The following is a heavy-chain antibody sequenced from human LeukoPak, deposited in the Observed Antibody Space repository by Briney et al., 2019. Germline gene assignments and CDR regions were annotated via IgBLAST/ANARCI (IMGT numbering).Heavy chain of an antibody. V-gene: IGHV4-34*01. J-gene: IGHJ4*02. CDR3: TGRKRGYSSGNVADYFEH. CDR2: ITHSGST. CDR1: GGSFSIYY. D-gene: IGHD2-15*01. Sequence: PSETLSLTCAVYGGSFSIYYWSWIRQPPGKGLEWIGEITHSGSTNYNPSLKSRVTISVDTSKNQFSLKVSSVTAVDTAVYYCTGRKRGYSSGNVADYFEHWGLGALVTVSS.